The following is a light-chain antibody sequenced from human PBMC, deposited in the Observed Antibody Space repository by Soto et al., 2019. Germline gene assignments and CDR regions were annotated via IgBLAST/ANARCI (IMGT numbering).Light chain of an antibody. J-gene: IGLJ1*01. CDR3: APWDDSLNAYV. CDR1: ASNIGSNS. V-gene: IGLV1-44*01. Sequence: SVLTQPPSASGTPGQSVTISCSGSASNIGSNSVNWYQHLPGAAPKLLIFGNDQRPSGVPDRFSGSKSGTSASLVISGLQSEDEADYYCAPWDDSLNAYVFGTGTKVTVL. CDR2: GND.